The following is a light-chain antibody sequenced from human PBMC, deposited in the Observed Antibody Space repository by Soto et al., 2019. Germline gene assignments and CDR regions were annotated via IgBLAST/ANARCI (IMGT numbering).Light chain of an antibody. Sequence: DIQMTQSPSTLSASVGYTVTITCRASQDIAIYLAWYQQKPGEAPKLLIYAASTLYGGVPSRFSGSGSGTDFALTITSLQAEDFATYYCQQLRMYPSTFGGGTKVDIK. J-gene: IGKJ4*01. V-gene: IGKV1-9*01. CDR3: QQLRMYPST. CDR1: QDIAIY. CDR2: AAS.